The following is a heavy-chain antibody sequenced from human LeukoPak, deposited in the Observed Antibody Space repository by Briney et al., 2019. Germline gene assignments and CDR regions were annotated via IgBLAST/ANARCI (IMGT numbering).Heavy chain of an antibody. CDR3: ARGSFLDV. J-gene: IGHJ6*02. CDR2: TYYRSKWYN. Sequence: SQTLSLTCAISGDSVSGSSVAWNWIRQSPSRGLEWLGRTYYRSKWYNDYALSVKSRITINPDTSRNQFSLQLNSVTPEDTAVYYCARGSFLDVWGQGTTVTVSS. V-gene: IGHV6-1*01. CDR1: GDSVSGSSVA.